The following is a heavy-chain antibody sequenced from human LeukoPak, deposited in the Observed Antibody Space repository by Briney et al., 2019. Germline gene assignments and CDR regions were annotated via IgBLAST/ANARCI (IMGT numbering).Heavy chain of an antibody. CDR3: AMDLGTTVVLGWLDP. CDR1: GYTFTSYY. J-gene: IGHJ5*02. V-gene: IGHV1-46*01. Sequence: GASVKVSCKASGYTFTSYYMHWVRQAPGQGLEWMGIINPSGGSTSYAQKFQGRVTMTRDMSTSTVYMELSSLRSEDTAVYYCAMDLGTTVVLGWLDPWGQGTLVTVSS. D-gene: IGHD4-23*01. CDR2: INPSGGST.